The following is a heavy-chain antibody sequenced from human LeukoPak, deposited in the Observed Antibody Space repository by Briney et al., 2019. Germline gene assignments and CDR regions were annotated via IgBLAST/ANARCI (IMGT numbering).Heavy chain of an antibody. J-gene: IGHJ4*02. CDR2: IYYSGST. CDR1: GGSINSGDYY. Sequence: SETLSLTCTVSGGSINSGDYYWSWIRQHPGKGLEWTGYIYYSGSTYYNPSLKSRVTISVDTSKNHFSLKLSSVTAADTAVYYCARGRRDGYNTLDYWGQGTLVTVSS. D-gene: IGHD5-24*01. CDR3: ARGRRDGYNTLDY. V-gene: IGHV4-31*03.